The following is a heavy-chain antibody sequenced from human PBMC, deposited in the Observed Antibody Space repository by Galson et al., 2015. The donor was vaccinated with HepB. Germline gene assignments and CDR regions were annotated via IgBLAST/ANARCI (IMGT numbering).Heavy chain of an antibody. Sequence: SLRLSCATSGFTFSSFNMNWVRQAPGKGLEWIAHSSSAVSAVYYSTSVKGRFSVSRDNADNSLILQMDSLGVEDTGVYFCVRELPYRGFCNTGLCPNPFDSWGQGTLVTVSS. V-gene: IGHV3-48*03. J-gene: IGHJ4*02. CDR3: VRELPYRGFCNTGLCPNPFDS. CDR1: GFTFSSFN. D-gene: IGHD2-8*01. CDR2: SSSAVSAV.